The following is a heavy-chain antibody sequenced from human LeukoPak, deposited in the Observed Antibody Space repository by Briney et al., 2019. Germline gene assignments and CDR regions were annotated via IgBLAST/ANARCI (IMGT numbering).Heavy chain of an antibody. Sequence: ASVKVSCRVSGYTLTELSKHWVRQAPGKGLEWMGGFDPEDGETIYAQKFQGRVTMTEDTSADTAYMEVSSLRSEDTAVYYCATLEPSAGECFDYWGQGTLVTVSS. CDR1: GYTLTELS. D-gene: IGHD1-1*01. CDR2: FDPEDGET. J-gene: IGHJ4*02. CDR3: ATLEPSAGECFDY. V-gene: IGHV1-24*01.